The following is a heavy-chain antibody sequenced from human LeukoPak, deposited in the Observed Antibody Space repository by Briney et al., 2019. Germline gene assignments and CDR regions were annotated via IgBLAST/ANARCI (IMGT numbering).Heavy chain of an antibody. J-gene: IGHJ3*02. Sequence: KPGGSLRLSCAASGFTFSSYAMSWVRQAPGKGLEWVSYISSSATYTDYAESVKGRFTVSRDNAKNSLYLQMNSLRAEDTAVYYCARSFYDFLNGPYEEAFDMWGQGTMVTVSS. CDR2: ISSSATYT. D-gene: IGHD3-3*01. V-gene: IGHV3-21*05. CDR1: GFTFSSYA. CDR3: ARSFYDFLNGPYEEAFDM.